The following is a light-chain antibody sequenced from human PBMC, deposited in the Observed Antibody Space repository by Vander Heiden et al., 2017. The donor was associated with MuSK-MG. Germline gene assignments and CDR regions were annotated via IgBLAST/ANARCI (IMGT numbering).Light chain of an antibody. Sequence: DIQMTQSPSSLSASVGDRVTIPCRASQNINSYLNWYQQKPGKAPKLLIYAAFSLQSGVPSRFSGSGSGTDFALTISMLQPADFAIYYCLLSDNTAWTFGQGTKVEIK. CDR1: QNINSY. V-gene: IGKV1-39*01. CDR3: LLSDNTAWT. CDR2: AAF. J-gene: IGKJ1*01.